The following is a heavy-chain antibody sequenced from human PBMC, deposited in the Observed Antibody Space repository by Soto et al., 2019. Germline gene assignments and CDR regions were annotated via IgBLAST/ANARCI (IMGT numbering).Heavy chain of an antibody. V-gene: IGHV1-2*04. Sequence: ASVKVSCKASGYTFTGYYMHWVRQAPGQGLEWMGWINPNCGGTNYAQKFQGWVTMTRDTSISTAYMELSRLRSDDTAVYYCARVAYGSSSTSSTGYYYFDYWGQGTLVTVSS. D-gene: IGHD2-2*01. CDR3: ARVAYGSSSTSSTGYYYFDY. J-gene: IGHJ4*02. CDR1: GYTFTGYY. CDR2: INPNCGGT.